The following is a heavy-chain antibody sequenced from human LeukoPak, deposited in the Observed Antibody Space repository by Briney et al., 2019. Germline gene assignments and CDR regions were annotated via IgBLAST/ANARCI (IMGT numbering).Heavy chain of an antibody. J-gene: IGHJ3*02. V-gene: IGHV4-38-2*01. D-gene: IGHD3-16*01. CDR3: ARVRRGVNAFDI. Sequence: SETLSLTCAVSGYSISSGYYWGWVRQPPGKGLEWIGSIYPGGSTNYSPSLKSRVTISVDTSKNQFSLKLSSVTAADTAVYYCARVRRGVNAFDIWGQGTMVTVSS. CDR2: IYPGGST. CDR1: GYSISSGYY.